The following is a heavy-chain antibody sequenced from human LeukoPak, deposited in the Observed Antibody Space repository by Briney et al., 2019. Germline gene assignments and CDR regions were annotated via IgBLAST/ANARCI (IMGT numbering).Heavy chain of an antibody. V-gene: IGHV4-39*07. CDR3: ARYSSGWHGHFDY. J-gene: IGHJ4*02. CDR2: IYYSGNT. CDR1: GVSISSSNSY. Sequence: SETLSLTCTVSGVSISSSNSYWGWIRQPPGKGLEWIGSIYYSGNTYYNASLKSRVTISVDTSKNQFSLKLSSVTAADTAVYYCARYSSGWHGHFDYWGQGTLVTVSS. D-gene: IGHD6-19*01.